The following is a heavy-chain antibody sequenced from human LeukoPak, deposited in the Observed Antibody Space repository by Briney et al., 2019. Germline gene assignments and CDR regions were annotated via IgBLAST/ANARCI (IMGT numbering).Heavy chain of an antibody. D-gene: IGHD6-13*01. Sequence: SETLSLTCAVYGGSFSGHYWSWIRQPPGKGLEWIGEINHSGSTNYNPSLKSRVTISVDTSKNQFSLKLSSVTAADTAVYYCARGRYGIAAGWGQGTLVTVSS. J-gene: IGHJ4*02. CDR1: GGSFSGHY. V-gene: IGHV4-34*01. CDR3: ARGRYGIAAG. CDR2: INHSGST.